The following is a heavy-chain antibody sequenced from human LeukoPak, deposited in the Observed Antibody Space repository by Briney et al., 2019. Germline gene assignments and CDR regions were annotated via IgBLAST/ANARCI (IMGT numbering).Heavy chain of an antibody. D-gene: IGHD3-3*01. CDR1: GFTFSDYS. V-gene: IGHV3-48*01. Sequence: GGSLRLSCEASGFTFSDYSMNWVRQAPGKGLEWVSYISSSSSPIHYADSVKGRFTISRDNSKNTLYLQMNSLRAEDTAVYYCARGGVNDFWSGYYTGIGDYYYMDVWGKGTTVTVSS. CDR2: ISSSSSPI. CDR3: ARGGVNDFWSGYYTGIGDYYYMDV. J-gene: IGHJ6*03.